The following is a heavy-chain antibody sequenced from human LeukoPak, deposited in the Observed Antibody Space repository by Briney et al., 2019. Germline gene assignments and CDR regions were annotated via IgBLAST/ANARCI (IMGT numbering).Heavy chain of an antibody. CDR2: LYDSVRT. V-gene: IGHV4-59*11. CDR1: GGSISSHY. J-gene: IGHJ4*02. CDR3: ATIKRGDIYGYFDF. D-gene: IGHD5-18*01. Sequence: SGTLSLTCTVSGGSISSHYWSWIRQPPGKGLEWIAYLYDSVRTKDNPSLKGRVTLSADTSKNQYSLRLSSVTAADTAVYYCATIKRGDIYGYFDFWGQGILVTVSS.